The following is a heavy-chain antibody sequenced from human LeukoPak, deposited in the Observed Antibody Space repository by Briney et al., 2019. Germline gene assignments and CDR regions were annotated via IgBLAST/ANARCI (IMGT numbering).Heavy chain of an antibody. V-gene: IGHV3-30*03. J-gene: IGHJ4*02. D-gene: IGHD6-19*01. CDR3: ASGDLVAGLFDY. Sequence: PGRSLRLSCAASGFTFSSYGMHWVRQAPGKGLEWVAVISYDGSNKYYADSVKGRFTISRDNSKNTLYLQMNSLRAEDTAVYYCASGDLVAGLFDYWGQGTLVTVSS. CDR2: ISYDGSNK. CDR1: GFTFSSYG.